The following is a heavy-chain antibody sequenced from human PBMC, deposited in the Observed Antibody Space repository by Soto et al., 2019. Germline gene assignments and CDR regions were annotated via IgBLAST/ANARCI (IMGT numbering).Heavy chain of an antibody. J-gene: IGHJ1*01. CDR1: GFTFDDYA. CDR3: VKDESINWYSGHFRH. D-gene: IGHD6-13*01. CDR2: INWNSGSI. Sequence: SCAASGFTFDDYAMHWVRQVPGKGLEWVSGINWNSGSIGYGDSVKGRSAISRDNAKNSLHLQMNSLSAEDTAFYYCVKDESINWYSGHFRHWGQGTLVTASS. V-gene: IGHV3-9*01.